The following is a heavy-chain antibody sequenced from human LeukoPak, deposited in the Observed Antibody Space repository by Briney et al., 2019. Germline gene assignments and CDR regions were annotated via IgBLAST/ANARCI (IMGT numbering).Heavy chain of an antibody. D-gene: IGHD3-22*01. Sequence: GGSLRLSCAASGFIFSDYYMSWIRQAPGKGLEWVSYISSRGSYTNYADSVKGRFTISRDNAKNSLYLQMNTLRDEDTAVYYCARDTRSSKTYYDGSGYYPDAFDIWGQGTMVPVSS. CDR1: GFIFSDYY. CDR3: ARDTRSSKTYYDGSGYYPDAFDI. CDR2: ISSRGSYT. J-gene: IGHJ3*02. V-gene: IGHV3-11*06.